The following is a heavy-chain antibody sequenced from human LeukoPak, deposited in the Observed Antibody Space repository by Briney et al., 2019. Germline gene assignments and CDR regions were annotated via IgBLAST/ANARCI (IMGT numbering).Heavy chain of an antibody. V-gene: IGHV3-74*01. J-gene: IGHJ4*02. Sequence: GGSLRLSCAASGFTFSNYWMHWVRQAPGKGLVWVSRINSDGINTSYADSVKGRFTISRDNAKNTLNLQMNSLRAEDTAVYYCAKYSQQLEPYYFDYWGQGTLVTVSS. CDR2: INSDGINT. CDR1: GFTFSNYW. CDR3: AKYSQQLEPYYFDY. D-gene: IGHD6-13*01.